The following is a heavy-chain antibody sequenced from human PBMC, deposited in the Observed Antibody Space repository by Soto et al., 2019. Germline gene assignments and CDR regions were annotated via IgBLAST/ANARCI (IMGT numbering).Heavy chain of an antibody. V-gene: IGHV4-59*08. CDR3: VSQRTNLPLEY. Sequence: SETLSLTCIVSGGSISNYYWSWIRQPPGKGLEWIGYIYYSGSTNYNPSLTSRVTISVDTSKNQFSLKLSSVTAADTAVYYCVSQRTNLPLEYWGLGTLVTVSS. D-gene: IGHD1-1*01. J-gene: IGHJ4*01. CDR1: GGSISNYY. CDR2: IYYSGST.